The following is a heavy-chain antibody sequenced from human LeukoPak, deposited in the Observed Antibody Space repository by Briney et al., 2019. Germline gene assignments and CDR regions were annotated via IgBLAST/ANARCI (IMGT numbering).Heavy chain of an antibody. J-gene: IGHJ4*01. V-gene: IGHV4-59*08. CDR1: GDSIRSYY. Sequence: SETLSPTCTVSGDSIRSYYWNWIRRPPGKGLEWIGYIYYTGSTSYNPSLKSRVTISLDTSKSQFSLRLTSVTAADTAVYYCASHGSSGHDPLTWGQGTLVTVSS. D-gene: IGHD5-12*01. CDR3: ASHGSSGHDPLT. CDR2: IYYTGST.